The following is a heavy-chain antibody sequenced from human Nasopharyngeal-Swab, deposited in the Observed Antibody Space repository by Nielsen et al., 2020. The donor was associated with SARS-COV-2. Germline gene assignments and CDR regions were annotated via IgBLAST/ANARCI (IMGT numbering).Heavy chain of an antibody. CDR1: GDSVSRSSAA. CDR2: TYYRSKWYN. J-gene: IGHJ6*03. CDR3: ARARGAYGDYYYYYYTDV. V-gene: IGHV6-1*01. Sequence: SQTPSLTCAISGDSVSRSSAAWNWIRQSPSRGLEWLGRTYYRSKWYNDYAVSVKSRITINPDTSKNQFSLHLNSVTPEDTAVYYCARARGAYGDYYYYYYTDVWGKGTTVTVSS. D-gene: IGHD4-17*01.